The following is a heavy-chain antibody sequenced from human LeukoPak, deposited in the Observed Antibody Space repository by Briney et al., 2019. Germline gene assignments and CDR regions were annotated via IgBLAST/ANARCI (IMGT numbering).Heavy chain of an antibody. CDR2: ISFDGRST. Sequence: GGSLRLSCSGSGLTFSSHPMDWVRQAPGKGLEYVSAISFDGRSTYYADSVKGRFTISRDNFKNTLYLQMGSLRVEDTAVYYCASNPLTSSIAAVDYWGQGTLVTVSS. CDR3: ASNPLTSSIAAVDY. J-gene: IGHJ4*02. V-gene: IGHV3-64D*06. D-gene: IGHD6-13*01. CDR1: GLTFSSHP.